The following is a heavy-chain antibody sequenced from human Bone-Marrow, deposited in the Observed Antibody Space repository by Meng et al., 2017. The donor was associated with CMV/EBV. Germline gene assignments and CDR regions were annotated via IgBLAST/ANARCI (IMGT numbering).Heavy chain of an antibody. J-gene: IGHJ5*02. Sequence: SETLSLTCTVSGGSISSSSYYWGWIRQPPGKGLEWIGSIYYSGSTYYNPSLKSRVTISVDTSKNQFSLKLSSVTAAHTAVYYCARDSPVGQLPPHRFDPWGQGTLVTVSS. CDR3: ARDSPVGQLPPHRFDP. V-gene: IGHV4-39*07. CDR1: GGSISSSSYY. D-gene: IGHD2-2*01. CDR2: IYYSGST.